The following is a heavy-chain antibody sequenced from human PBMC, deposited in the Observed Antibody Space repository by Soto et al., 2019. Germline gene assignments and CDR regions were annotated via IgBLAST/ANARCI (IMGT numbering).Heavy chain of an antibody. J-gene: IGHJ6*02. V-gene: IGHV4-39*01. CDR3: AVDYDFWSGPYYYYGMDV. CDR1: GGSISSSSYY. D-gene: IGHD3-3*01. CDR2: IYYSGST. Sequence: SETLSLTCTVSGGSISSSSYYWGWIRQPPGKGLEWIGSIYYSGSTYYNPSLKSRVTISVDTSKNQFSLKLSSVTAADTAVYYCAVDYDFWSGPYYYYGMDVWGQGTTVTV.